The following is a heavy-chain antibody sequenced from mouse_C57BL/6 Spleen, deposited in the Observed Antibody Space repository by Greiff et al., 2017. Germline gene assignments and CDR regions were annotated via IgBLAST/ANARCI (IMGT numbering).Heavy chain of an antibody. J-gene: IGHJ3*01. V-gene: IGHV1-20*01. Sequence: EVQLQQSGPELVKPGDSVKISCKASGYSFTGYFMNWVMQSHGKSLEWIGRINPYNGDTFYNQKFKGKATLTVDKSSSTAYMELRSLTSEDAAVYYCARGGYTGGFAYWGQGTLVTVSA. CDR1: GYSFTGYF. D-gene: IGHD2-2*01. CDR2: INPYNGDT. CDR3: ARGGYTGGFAY.